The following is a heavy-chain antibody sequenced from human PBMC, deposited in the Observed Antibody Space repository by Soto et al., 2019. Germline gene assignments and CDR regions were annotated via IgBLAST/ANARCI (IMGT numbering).Heavy chain of an antibody. J-gene: IGHJ4*02. Sequence: GASGKVCCKASGYTFTSYGISWVRQAPGQGLEWMGWISAYNGNTNYAQKLQGRVTMTTDTSTSTAYMELRSLRSDDTAVYYCARDHPHYYDSSGPPDYWGQGTLVTVSS. CDR3: ARDHPHYYDSSGPPDY. D-gene: IGHD3-22*01. V-gene: IGHV1-18*01. CDR2: ISAYNGNT. CDR1: GYTFTSYG.